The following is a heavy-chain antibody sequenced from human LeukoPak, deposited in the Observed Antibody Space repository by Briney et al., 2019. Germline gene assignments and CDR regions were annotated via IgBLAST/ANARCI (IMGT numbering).Heavy chain of an antibody. V-gene: IGHV3-23*01. Sequence: GGSLRLSCAASGFTFSSYAMSWVRQAPGKGLEWVSAISGSGGSTYCADSVKGRFTISRDNSKNTLYLQMNSLRAEDTAVYYCAKGSRLGDPLYCSGGSCYGLFDYWGQGTLVTVSS. J-gene: IGHJ4*02. CDR3: AKGSRLGDPLYCSGGSCYGLFDY. CDR2: ISGSGGST. CDR1: GFTFSSYA. D-gene: IGHD2-15*01.